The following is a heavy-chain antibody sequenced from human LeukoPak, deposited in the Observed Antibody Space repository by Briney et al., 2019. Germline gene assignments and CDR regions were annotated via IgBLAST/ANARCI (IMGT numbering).Heavy chain of an antibody. CDR2: ISSSSNNI. CDR1: GSTFSDYY. CDR3: ARAAGWFDP. J-gene: IGHJ5*02. Sequence: PGGSLRLSCAASGSTFSDYYMTWIRQAPGKGLEWVSYISSSSNNIHYANSVRGRFTISRDNAKNSVYLQMNSLRAEDTAIYYCARAAGWFDPWGQGTLVTVSS. V-gene: IGHV3-11*01.